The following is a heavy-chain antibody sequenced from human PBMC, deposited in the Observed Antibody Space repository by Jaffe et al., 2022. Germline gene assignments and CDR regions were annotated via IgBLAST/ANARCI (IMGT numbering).Heavy chain of an antibody. V-gene: IGHV3-23*01. CDR2: ISGSGGST. J-gene: IGHJ6*03. Sequence: EVQLLESGGGLVQPGGSLRLSCAASGFTFSSYAMSWVRQAPGKGLEWVSAISGSGGSTYYADSVKGRFTISRDNSKNTLYLQMNSLRAEDTAVYYCAKSQGYDFWSGYSLDYYYYMDVWGKGTTVTVSS. D-gene: IGHD3-3*01. CDR1: GFTFSSYA. CDR3: AKSQGYDFWSGYSLDYYYYMDV.